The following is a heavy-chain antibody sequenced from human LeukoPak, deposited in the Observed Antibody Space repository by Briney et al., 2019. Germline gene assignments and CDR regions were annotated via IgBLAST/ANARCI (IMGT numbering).Heavy chain of an antibody. CDR1: GGTFSSYA. V-gene: IGHV1-69*04. CDR2: IIPILGIA. J-gene: IGHJ5*02. D-gene: IGHD3-22*01. Sequence: SVKVSCKASGGTFSSYAISWVRQAPGQGLEWMGRIIPILGIASYAQKFQGRVTITADKSTSTAYMELSSLRSEDTAMYYCARLTYYYDSSGYYRETWGQGTLVTVSS. CDR3: ARLTYYYDSSGYYRET.